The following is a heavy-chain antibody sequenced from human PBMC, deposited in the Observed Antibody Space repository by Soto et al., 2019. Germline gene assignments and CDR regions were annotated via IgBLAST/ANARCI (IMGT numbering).Heavy chain of an antibody. V-gene: IGHV1-18*01. CDR3: ARDPPPPDY. CDR2: ISAYNGNT. J-gene: IGHJ4*02. CDR1: GYTFASYA. Sequence: QVQLVQSGAEVKKPGASVKVSCKASGYTFASYAISWMRQAPGQGLEWMGWISAYNGNTNYAQKLQGRVTMTTDTPTSTAYMELRSLRSDATAVYYCARDPPPPDYWGQGTLVTVSS.